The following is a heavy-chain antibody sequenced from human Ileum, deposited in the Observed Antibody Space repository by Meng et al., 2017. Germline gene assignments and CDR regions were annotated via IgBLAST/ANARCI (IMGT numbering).Heavy chain of an antibody. CDR3: ARGSGPGSYLIDY. Sequence: GESLKISCAASGFTFSSNSMHWVRQAPGKGLEWVALISYDGSDNKCADSVKGRFTISRDNSENTVYLHMNSLRSEDTAIYYCARGSGPGSYLIDYWGPGTLVTV. CDR1: GFTFSSNS. V-gene: IGHV3-30*04. CDR2: ISYDGSDN. D-gene: IGHD3-10*01. J-gene: IGHJ4*02.